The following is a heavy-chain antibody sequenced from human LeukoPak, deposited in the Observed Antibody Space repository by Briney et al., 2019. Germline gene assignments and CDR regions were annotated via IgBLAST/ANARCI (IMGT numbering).Heavy chain of an antibody. CDR2: TRARANNFST. V-gene: IGHV3-73*01. CDR3: SRPLVPSGVSDDL. CDR1: GFTLSVST. J-gene: IGHJ5*02. D-gene: IGHD2-15*01. Sequence: PGGALSLSCTASGFTLSVSTIQWVRQAPGKGLEWIGRTRARANNFSTAYGTSVNGMIIVSRDDSKSTAYLQMNNLTIADTAVYFCSRPLVPSGVSDDLWGQGTLVTVSS.